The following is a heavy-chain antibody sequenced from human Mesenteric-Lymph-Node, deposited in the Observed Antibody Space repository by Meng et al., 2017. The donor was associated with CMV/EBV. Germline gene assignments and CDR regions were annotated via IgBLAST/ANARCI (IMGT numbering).Heavy chain of an antibody. CDR1: GYAFTNYA. Sequence: NASGYAFTNYAINWVRQAAGQGLEWMGWMNPYSGNTGYAQKFQGRVTITRDTSISTAYMELSSLRSEDTAVYYCARDYYDTSGYYYFDYWGQGTLVTVSS. J-gene: IGHJ4*02. D-gene: IGHD3-22*01. CDR3: ARDYYDTSGYYYFDY. V-gene: IGHV1-8*03. CDR2: MNPYSGNT.